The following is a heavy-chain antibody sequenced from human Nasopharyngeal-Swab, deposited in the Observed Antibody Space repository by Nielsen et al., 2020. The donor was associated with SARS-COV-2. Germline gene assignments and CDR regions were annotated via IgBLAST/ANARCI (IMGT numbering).Heavy chain of an antibody. V-gene: IGHV4-61*01. CDR3: ARVYSSSSWVGLRYYYYYMDV. CDR1: GGSVSSGSYY. Sequence: LETLSLTCTVSGGSVSSGSYYWSWIRQPPGKGLEWIGYIYYSGSTNYNPSLKSRVTISVDTSKNQFSLKLSSVTAADTAVYYCARVYSSSSWVGLRYYYYYMDVWGKGTTVTVSS. D-gene: IGHD6-6*01. CDR2: IYYSGST. J-gene: IGHJ6*03.